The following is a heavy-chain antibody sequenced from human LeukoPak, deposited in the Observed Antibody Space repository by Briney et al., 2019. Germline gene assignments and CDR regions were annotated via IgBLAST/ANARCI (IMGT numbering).Heavy chain of an antibody. CDR2: IGSNINTM. V-gene: IGHV3-48*04. Sequence: GGSLRLSCAASGFTFSSYSMNWVRQAPGKGLEWVSYIGSNINTMYYADSVKGRFTISRDNAKNSLYLQMNSLRAEDTAVYYCARGYCSSTSCYGYYYYGMDVWGQGTTVTVSS. D-gene: IGHD2-2*01. CDR3: ARGYCSSTSCYGYYYYGMDV. J-gene: IGHJ6*02. CDR1: GFTFSSYS.